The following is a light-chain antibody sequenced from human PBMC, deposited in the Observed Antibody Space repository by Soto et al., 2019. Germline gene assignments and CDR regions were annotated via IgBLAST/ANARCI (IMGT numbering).Light chain of an antibody. Sequence: EIVLTQSPGILSLSPGERATLSCRASQRVSDSYLAWYQQKLGQAPRLLIYDASNRATGIPARFSGSGSGTEFTLTISSLQSEDFAVYYCQQYNNWPRTFGQGTKVDIK. J-gene: IGKJ1*01. CDR2: DAS. CDR1: QRVSDSY. V-gene: IGKV3-15*01. CDR3: QQYNNWPRT.